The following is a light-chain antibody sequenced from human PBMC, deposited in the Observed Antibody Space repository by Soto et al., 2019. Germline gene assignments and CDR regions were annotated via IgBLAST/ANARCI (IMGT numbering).Light chain of an antibody. Sequence: EIVLTQSPGTLSLSPGERATLSCRASQSVSSSLAWYQQKPGQAPRLLIYGASSRATGIPDRFSGSGAGTDFPLTISRREPEDFAVYYCQQYGSPPKTFGQGTKGDIK. V-gene: IGKV3-20*01. CDR3: QQYGSPPKT. CDR1: QSVSSS. J-gene: IGKJ1*01. CDR2: GAS.